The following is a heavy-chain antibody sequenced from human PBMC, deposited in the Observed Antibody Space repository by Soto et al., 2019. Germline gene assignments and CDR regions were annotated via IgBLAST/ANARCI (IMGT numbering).Heavy chain of an antibody. V-gene: IGHV3-43*02. CDR1: GFTFSDYA. CDR2: ISGGGGST. Sequence: GGSLRLSCAASGFTFSDYAMRWVRQAPGKGLEWVSPISGGGGSTYYADSVKGRFTISRDNSKNSLYLQMNSLRTEDTALYYCAKANFYYYYDSSGYSAFDYWGQGTLVTVS. J-gene: IGHJ4*02. D-gene: IGHD3-22*01. CDR3: AKANFYYYYDSSGYSAFDY.